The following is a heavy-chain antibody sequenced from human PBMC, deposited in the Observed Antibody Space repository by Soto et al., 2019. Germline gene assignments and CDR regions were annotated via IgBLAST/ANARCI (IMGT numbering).Heavy chain of an antibody. D-gene: IGHD1-26*01. Sequence: SVKVSCKASGCTFSSYAISWVGQAPGQGLEWMGGIIPIFGTANYAQKFQGRVTITADESTSTAYMELSRLRSEDTAVYYCARVEIVGATSAWYGFEYWGQGTLVTVSS. CDR1: GCTFSSYA. CDR2: IIPIFGTA. V-gene: IGHV1-69*13. CDR3: ARVEIVGATSAWYGFEY. J-gene: IGHJ4*02.